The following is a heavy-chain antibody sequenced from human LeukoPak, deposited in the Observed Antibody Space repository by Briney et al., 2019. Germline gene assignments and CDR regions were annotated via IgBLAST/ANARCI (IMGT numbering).Heavy chain of an antibody. CDR2: INHSGST. J-gene: IGHJ6*03. CDR1: GGSFSGYY. D-gene: IGHD4-17*01. CDR3: ARQQGGDYWYYYYYMDV. V-gene: IGHV4-34*01. Sequence: SETLSLTCAVYGGSFSGYYWSWIRQPPGKGLEWIGEINHSGSTNNNPSLKSRVTISVDTSKNQFSLKLSSVTAADTAVYYCARQQGGDYWYYYYYMDVWGKGTTVTISS.